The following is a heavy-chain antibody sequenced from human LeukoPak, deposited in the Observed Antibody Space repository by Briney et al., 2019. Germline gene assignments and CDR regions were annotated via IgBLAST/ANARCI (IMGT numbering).Heavy chain of an antibody. CDR1: EYSFATYW. CDR2: IFPGDSDT. V-gene: IGHV5-51*01. J-gene: IGHJ4*02. CDR3: ASEYCSGGNCYFDY. Sequence: KPGESLKISCKGSEYSFATYWIGWVRQMPGQGLEWMGIIFPGDSDTRYSPSFQGQVTISADKSISTAYLQWSSLKASDTAIYYCASEYCSGGNCYFDYWGQGTLSPSPQ. D-gene: IGHD2-15*01.